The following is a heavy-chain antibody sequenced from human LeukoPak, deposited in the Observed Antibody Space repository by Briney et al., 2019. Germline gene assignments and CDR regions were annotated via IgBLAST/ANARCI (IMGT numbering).Heavy chain of an antibody. Sequence: PGGSRRLACAASGFTFSNAWMTWVRQVPGKGLEWVGRIKRKSDGGTTDYAAPVKGRFTISRDDSKNMLYLQMNNLKTEDTSVYYCTTSGGGWDYFDFWGQGTLVTVSS. CDR2: IKRKSDGGTT. V-gene: IGHV3-15*01. CDR1: GFTFSNAW. D-gene: IGHD6-19*01. CDR3: TTSGGGWDYFDF. J-gene: IGHJ4*02.